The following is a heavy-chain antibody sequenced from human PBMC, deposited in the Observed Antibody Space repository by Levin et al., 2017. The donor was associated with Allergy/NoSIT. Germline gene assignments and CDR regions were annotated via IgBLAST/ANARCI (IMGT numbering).Heavy chain of an antibody. CDR3: ATFSRGYDYNWIDP. CDR2: FDPEDGET. J-gene: IGHJ5*02. D-gene: IGHD5-12*01. Sequence: ASVKVSCKVSGYTLTELSMHWVRQAPGKGLEWMGGFDPEDGETIYAQKFQGRVTMTEDTSTDTAYMELSSLRSEDTAVYYCATFSRGYDYNWIDPWGQGTLVTVSS. V-gene: IGHV1-24*01. CDR1: GYTLTELS.